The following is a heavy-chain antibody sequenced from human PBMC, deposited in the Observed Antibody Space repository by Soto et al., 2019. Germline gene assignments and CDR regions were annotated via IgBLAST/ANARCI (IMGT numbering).Heavy chain of an antibody. V-gene: IGHV4-59*05. J-gene: IGHJ3*02. Sequence: SETLSLTCSVSGGSVKNYYWSWIRQPPGKGLEWIGSIHYSGSTYYNPSLKSRVTISVDTSKNQFSLKLSSVTAADTAVYYCARVVIAAAGLDAFDIWGQGTMVTVSS. CDR1: GGSVKNYY. CDR2: IHYSGST. CDR3: ARVVIAAAGLDAFDI. D-gene: IGHD6-13*01.